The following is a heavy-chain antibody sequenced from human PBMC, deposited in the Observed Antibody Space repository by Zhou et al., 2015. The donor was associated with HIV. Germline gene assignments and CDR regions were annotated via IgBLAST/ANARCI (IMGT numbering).Heavy chain of an antibody. CDR2: INPNSGGT. CDR3: ARQYIAAAGTGFDY. CDR1: GYTFTSYY. V-gene: IGHV1-2*02. D-gene: IGHD6-13*01. Sequence: QVQLVQSGAEVKKPGASVKVSCKASGYTFTSYYIHWVRQAPGQGLEWMGWINPNSGGTNYAQKFQGRVTMTRDTSISTAYMELSRLRSDDTAVYYCARQYIAAAGTGFDYWGQGTLGHRLL. J-gene: IGHJ4*02.